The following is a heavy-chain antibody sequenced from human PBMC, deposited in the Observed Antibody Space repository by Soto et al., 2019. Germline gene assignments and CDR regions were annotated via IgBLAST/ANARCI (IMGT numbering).Heavy chain of an antibody. CDR1: GGTFSSYT. J-gene: IGHJ5*02. CDR3: ARDYYDSSGYSNWFDP. Sequence: ASVKVSCKASGGTFSSYTISWVRQAPGQGLEWMGWISAYNGNTNYAQKLQGRVTMTTDTSTSTAYMELRSLRSDDTAVYYCARDYYDSSGYSNWFDPWGQGTLVTVSS. V-gene: IGHV1-18*01. CDR2: ISAYNGNT. D-gene: IGHD3-22*01.